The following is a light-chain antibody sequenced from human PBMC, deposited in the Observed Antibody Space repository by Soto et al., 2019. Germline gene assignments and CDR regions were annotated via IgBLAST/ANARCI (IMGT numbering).Light chain of an antibody. V-gene: IGKV1-5*03. CDR1: QSISAS. J-gene: IGKJ5*01. CDR3: QQYYNFPT. CDR2: MAS. Sequence: DIQMTQSPSTLSASVGDRGAITCRASQSISASLAWYQQKPGKPPILLIYMASSLQTGVPSRFSGIRSGTEFTLTISSVQPDDFATYYCQQYYNFPTFGQGTRLEI.